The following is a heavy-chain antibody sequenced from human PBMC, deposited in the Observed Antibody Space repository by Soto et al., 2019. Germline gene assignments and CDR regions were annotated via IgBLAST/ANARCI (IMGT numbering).Heavy chain of an antibody. CDR2: ISGSGLST. CDR3: AKESVGGSYYSGL. J-gene: IGHJ4*02. D-gene: IGHD1-26*01. Sequence: GGSLRLSCASSGFTFSTYDMSLVRQASGKGLEWVSAISGSGLSTYYTDSVKGRFTISRDNSKNTLHLEMNSLRAEDTAVYYCAKESVGGSYYSGLWGQGTLVTVSS. V-gene: IGHV3-23*01. CDR1: GFTFSTYD.